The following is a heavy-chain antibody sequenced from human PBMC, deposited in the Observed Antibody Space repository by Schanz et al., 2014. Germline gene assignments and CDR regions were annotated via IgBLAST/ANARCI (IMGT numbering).Heavy chain of an antibody. D-gene: IGHD3-22*01. CDR1: GTSITSSTYY. Sequence: QLQLRESGPGLVKPSETLSLICSVSGTSITSSTYYWGWIRQPPGKGPEWIGSISYSGNTYYTPSLKSRVTISLDTSKTQFSRKLPSVTAADTAVYYCARPSSVVGITGWFDTWGQGTLVTVSS. CDR2: ISYSGNT. J-gene: IGHJ5*02. CDR3: ARPSSVVGITGWFDT. V-gene: IGHV4-39*01.